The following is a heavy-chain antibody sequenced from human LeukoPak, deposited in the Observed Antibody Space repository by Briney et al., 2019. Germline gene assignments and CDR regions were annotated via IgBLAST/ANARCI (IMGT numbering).Heavy chain of an antibody. J-gene: IGHJ2*01. V-gene: IGHV4-59*01. CDR1: GISMNLYS. CDR2: MYYSGTT. Sequence: SETLSLTCSVSGISMNLYSWNWIRQSPGKGLEWIAYMYYSGTTNYNPSLENRAAISLDLSRHQFSLRLNSVTAADTAVYYCASNGYIVATITGPKYWYFDPWGRGTLVTVSS. D-gene: IGHD5-12*01. CDR3: ASNGYIVATITGPKYWYFDP.